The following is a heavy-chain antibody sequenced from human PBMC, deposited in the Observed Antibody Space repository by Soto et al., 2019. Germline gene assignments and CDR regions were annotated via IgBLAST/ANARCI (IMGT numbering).Heavy chain of an antibody. V-gene: IGHV3-23*01. CDR3: AKVSNKWAVAQRGYFDY. CDR1: GFTFSNYA. J-gene: IGHJ4*02. CDR2: ISATGST. Sequence: EVQVLDSGGGLVQPGGSQRLSCGASGFTFSNYAMSWVRQAPGKGLEWVSTISATGSTLYADSVQGRFTISRDNSKNTVYLEMNLLRAEDTAVYYCAKVSNKWAVAQRGYFDYWGQGALVTVSP. D-gene: IGHD6-19*01.